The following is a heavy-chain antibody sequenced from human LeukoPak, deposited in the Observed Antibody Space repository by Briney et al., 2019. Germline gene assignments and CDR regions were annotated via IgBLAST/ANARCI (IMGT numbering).Heavy chain of an antibody. D-gene: IGHD6-13*01. CDR3: ARALIAAAGTGY. CDR2: INPNSGGT. Sequence: ASVKVSCKASGYTFTGYYMRWVRQAPGQGLEWMGWINPNSGGTNYAQKFQGRVTMTRDTSISTAYMELSRLRSDDTAVYYCARALIAAAGTGYWGQGTLVTVSS. CDR1: GYTFTGYY. V-gene: IGHV1-2*02. J-gene: IGHJ4*02.